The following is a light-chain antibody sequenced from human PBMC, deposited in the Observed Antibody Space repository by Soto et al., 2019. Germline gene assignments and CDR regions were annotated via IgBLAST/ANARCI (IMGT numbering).Light chain of an antibody. CDR2: RDS. V-gene: IGLV3-9*01. CDR3: QVWDSSTGDYV. Sequence: SYELTQPLSVSVALGQTARITCGGNNIGSKKVHGYQQKPGQAPVLVIYRDSNRPSGIPERFSGSNSGNTATLTISRAQAGDEADYYCQVWDSSTGDYVFGTGTKLTVL. CDR1: NIGSKK. J-gene: IGLJ1*01.